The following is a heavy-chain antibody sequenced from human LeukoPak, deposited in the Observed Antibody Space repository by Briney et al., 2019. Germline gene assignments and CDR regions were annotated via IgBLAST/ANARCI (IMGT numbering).Heavy chain of an antibody. D-gene: IGHD3-3*01. J-gene: IGHJ6*02. CDR2: ISWNSGGI. Sequence: GGSLRLSCAASGFTFDDYAMHWVRQAPGKGLEWVSGISWNSGGIGYADSVKGRFTISRDNAKNSLYLQMNSLRAEDTALYYCAKDQRVWSGYQSYYYYGMDVWGQGTTVTVSS. CDR3: AKDQRVWSGYQSYYYYGMDV. V-gene: IGHV3-9*01. CDR1: GFTFDDYA.